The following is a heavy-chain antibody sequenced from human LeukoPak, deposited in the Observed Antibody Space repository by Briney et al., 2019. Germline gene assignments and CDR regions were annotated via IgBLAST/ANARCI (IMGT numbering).Heavy chain of an antibody. V-gene: IGHV3-30*04. D-gene: IGHD5-18*01. CDR3: ARAFRGYSYAKLYYYYYMDV. J-gene: IGHJ6*03. CDR1: GFTFSSYA. CDR2: ISYDGSNK. Sequence: GGSLRLSCAASGFTFSSYAMHWVRQAPGKGLEWVAVISYDGSNKYYADSVKGRFTISRDNSKNSLYLQMNSLRAEDTAVYYCARAFRGYSYAKLYYYYYMDVWGKGTTVTVSS.